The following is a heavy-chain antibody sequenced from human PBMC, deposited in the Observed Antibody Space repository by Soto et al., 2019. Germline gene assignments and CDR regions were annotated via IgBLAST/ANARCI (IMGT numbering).Heavy chain of an antibody. CDR2: IVPIYGTR. V-gene: IGHV1-69*01. Sequence: QVQLVQSGAEVKKPGSSVKVSCKASGGTFSRYAFSWVRQAPGQGLEWMAGIVPIYGTRGLAQKFQGRLTITADEPTRKAYMELSSLRSEDTAVYYCAGDLDYYGSGSHYYYGMGVWGKGTTVTVSS. D-gene: IGHD3-10*01. CDR1: GGTFSRYA. CDR3: AGDLDYYGSGSHYYYGMGV. J-gene: IGHJ6*04.